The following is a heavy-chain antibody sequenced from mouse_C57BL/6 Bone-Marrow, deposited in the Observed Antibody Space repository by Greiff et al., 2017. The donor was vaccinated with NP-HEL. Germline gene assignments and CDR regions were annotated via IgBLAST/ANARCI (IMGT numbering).Heavy chain of an antibody. CDR1: GYTFTSYW. Sequence: QVQLQQSGAELVMPGASVKLSCKASGYTFTSYWMHWVKQRPGQGLEWIGEIDPSDSYTNYNQKFKGKSTLTVDKSSSTAYMQLSSLTSEDSAVYYCERKENYLMNWYFDVWGTGTTVTVSS. V-gene: IGHV1-69*01. D-gene: IGHD1-1*02. CDR3: ERKENYLMNWYFDV. J-gene: IGHJ1*03. CDR2: IDPSDSYT.